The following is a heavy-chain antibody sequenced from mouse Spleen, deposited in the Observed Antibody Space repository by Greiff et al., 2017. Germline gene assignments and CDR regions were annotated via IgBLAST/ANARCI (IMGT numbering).Heavy chain of an antibody. CDR2: INPNNGGT. J-gene: IGHJ4*01. D-gene: IGHD1-2*01. V-gene: IGHV1-18*01. CDR1: GYTFTDYN. Sequence: EVQLQESGPELVKPGASVKIPCKASGYTFTDYNMDWVKQSHGKSLEWIGDINPNNGGTIYNQKFKGKATLTVDKSSSTAYMELRSLTSEDTAVYYCARRGYGWSYYAMDYWGQGTSVTVSS. CDR3: ARRGYGWSYYAMDY.